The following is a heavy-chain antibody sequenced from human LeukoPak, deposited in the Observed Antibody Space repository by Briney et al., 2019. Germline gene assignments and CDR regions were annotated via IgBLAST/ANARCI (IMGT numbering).Heavy chain of an antibody. J-gene: IGHJ3*02. CDR3: ARAKDIVVVVAAKAAFDI. Sequence: SVKVSCKASGGTFSSYAISWVRQAPGQGLEWMGGIIPIFGTANYAQKFQGRVTITADKSTSTAYMELSSLRSEDTAVYYCARAKDIVVVVAAKAAFDIWGQGTMVTVSS. CDR2: IIPIFGTA. CDR1: GGTFSSYA. D-gene: IGHD2-15*01. V-gene: IGHV1-69*06.